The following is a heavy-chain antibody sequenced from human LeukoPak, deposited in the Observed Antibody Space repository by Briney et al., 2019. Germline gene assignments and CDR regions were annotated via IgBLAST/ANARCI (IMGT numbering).Heavy chain of an antibody. D-gene: IGHD3-10*01. CDR3: ARDFGISGWSFDY. Sequence: PGGSLRLSCAASGFTFSTYAMSWVRQAPGKGLEWVSAISGSGGSTYYADSVKGRFTISRDNSKNTLYLQMTSLRAEDTAVYYCARDFGISGWSFDYWGQGTLVTVSS. V-gene: IGHV3-23*01. J-gene: IGHJ4*02. CDR1: GFTFSTYA. CDR2: ISGSGGST.